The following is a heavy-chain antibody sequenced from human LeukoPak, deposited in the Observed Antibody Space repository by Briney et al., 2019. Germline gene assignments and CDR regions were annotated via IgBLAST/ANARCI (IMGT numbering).Heavy chain of an antibody. CDR1: GFTVSNSY. CDR2: IYSGGTT. Sequence: GGSLRLSCAASGFTVSNSYVSWVRQAPGKGLEWVSGIYSGGTTYYRDSVKGRFTISRDNSKNTLYLQMNSLRAEDTAVYYCARDFSGALWFGEPRGQGTLVTVSS. CDR3: ARDFSGALWFGEP. V-gene: IGHV3-53*01. D-gene: IGHD3-10*01. J-gene: IGHJ4*02.